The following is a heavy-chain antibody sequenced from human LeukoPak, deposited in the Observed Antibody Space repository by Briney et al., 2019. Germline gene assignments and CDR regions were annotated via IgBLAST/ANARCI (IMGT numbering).Heavy chain of an antibody. CDR1: GGSISSYY. V-gene: IGHV4-59*01. CDR3: ARDPSWEWNWFDP. D-gene: IGHD3-3*01. CDR2: IYYSGST. J-gene: IGHJ5*02. Sequence: SETLSLTCTVSGGSISSYYWSWIRQPPGKGLEWIGYIYYSGSTNYNPSLKSRVTISVDTSKNQFSLKLNSVTAADTAVYYCARDPSWEWNWFDPWGQGTLVTVSS.